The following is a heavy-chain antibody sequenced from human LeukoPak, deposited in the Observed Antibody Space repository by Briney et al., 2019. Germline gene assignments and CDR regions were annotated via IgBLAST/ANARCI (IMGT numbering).Heavy chain of an antibody. Sequence: GGSLRLSCATSGLIFSHHGMNWVRQAPGKGLEWVSGIRADAVTTYYADSVKGRFIISRDNSKNTVYLQLNSLSAEDAAVYYCVKDDGWVQYANWGQGTLVTVSS. CDR3: VKDDGWVQYAN. D-gene: IGHD5-24*01. CDR2: IRADAVTT. CDR1: GLIFSHHG. J-gene: IGHJ4*02. V-gene: IGHV3-23*01.